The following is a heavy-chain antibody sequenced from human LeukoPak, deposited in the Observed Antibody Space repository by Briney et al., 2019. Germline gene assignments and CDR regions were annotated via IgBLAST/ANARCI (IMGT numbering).Heavy chain of an antibody. CDR1: GYTFTNFG. D-gene: IGHD4-17*01. CDR2: ISAYNGNT. J-gene: IGHJ4*02. Sequence: ASVKVSCKASGYTFTNFGISWVRQAPGQGLEWMGWISAYNGNTKYAQNLQGRVTMTTDKSTSTAYMDLRSLRSDDTAVYYCAREAGDYYLDNWGQGTLVTVSS. CDR3: AREAGDYYLDN. V-gene: IGHV1-18*01.